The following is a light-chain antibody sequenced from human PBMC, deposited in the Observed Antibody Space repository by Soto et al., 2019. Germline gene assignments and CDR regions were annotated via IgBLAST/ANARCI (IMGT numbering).Light chain of an antibody. CDR1: QSVSNNY. Sequence: EIVLTQSPATLSLSPGERATLSCRASQSVSNNYLAWYQQKPGPAPRLLIYGASNRATGIPDRFSGSGSGTDFTLTISRMAPEDFAVYYCQQYGSPGTFGQGTKVDIK. V-gene: IGKV3-20*01. CDR3: QQYGSPGT. CDR2: GAS. J-gene: IGKJ1*01.